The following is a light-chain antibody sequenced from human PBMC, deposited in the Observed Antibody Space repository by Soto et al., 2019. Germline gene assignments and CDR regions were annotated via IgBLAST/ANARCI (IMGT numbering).Light chain of an antibody. CDR2: EVS. V-gene: IGLV2-23*02. CDR1: SKDFGSYNL. Sequence: SVVTPPAPLAGAPRQSIPLSPPGTSKDFGSYNLVSWYQQHPGKAPKLMIYEVSKRPSGVSNRFSGSKSGNTASLTISGLQAEDEADYYCCSYAGSSTFYVFGTGTKVTVL. CDR3: CSYAGSSTFYV. J-gene: IGLJ1*01.